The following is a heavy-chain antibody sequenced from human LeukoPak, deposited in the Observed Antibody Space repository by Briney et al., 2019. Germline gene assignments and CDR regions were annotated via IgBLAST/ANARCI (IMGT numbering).Heavy chain of an antibody. J-gene: IGHJ5*02. Sequence: ASVKVSCKASGYTFTGYYMHWVRQAPGQGLEWMGWINPNSGGTNYAQKFQGRVTMTRDTSINTAFMELSRLRSDDTAVYYCARDLYYGSGSYPFDPWGQGTLVTASS. D-gene: IGHD3-10*01. CDR2: INPNSGGT. CDR1: GYTFTGYY. V-gene: IGHV1-2*02. CDR3: ARDLYYGSGSYPFDP.